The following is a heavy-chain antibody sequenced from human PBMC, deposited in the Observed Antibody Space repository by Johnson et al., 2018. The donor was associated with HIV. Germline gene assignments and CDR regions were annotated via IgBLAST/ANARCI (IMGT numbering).Heavy chain of an antibody. D-gene: IGHD1-26*01. Sequence: QVQLVESGGGVVQPGRSLILSCSSSRFTFRSFAMHWVLHAPCTVLAWVAVISFDASNKYYADSVKGRFTIYRDNSKKTLYLQMNSLRVEDTAVYHCARGRRPWELHGFNAFDTWGQGTMVNVS. CDR2: ISFDASNK. J-gene: IGHJ3*02. CDR3: ARGRRPWELHGFNAFDT. CDR1: RFTFRSFA. V-gene: IGHV3-30*04.